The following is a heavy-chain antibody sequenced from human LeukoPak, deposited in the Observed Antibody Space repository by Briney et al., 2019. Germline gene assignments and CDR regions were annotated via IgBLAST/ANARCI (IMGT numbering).Heavy chain of an antibody. V-gene: IGHV4-4*07. J-gene: IGHJ6*02. D-gene: IGHD3-22*01. CDR3: ARDHYYDSSGYFGYYYYGMDV. CDR1: GGSISSYY. Sequence: PSETLSLTCTVSGGSISSYYWSWIRQPAGKGLEWIGRIYTSGSTNYNPSLKSRVTMSVDTSKNQFSLKLSSVTAADTAVYYCARDHYYDSSGYFGYYYYGMDVWGQGTTVTVSS. CDR2: IYTSGST.